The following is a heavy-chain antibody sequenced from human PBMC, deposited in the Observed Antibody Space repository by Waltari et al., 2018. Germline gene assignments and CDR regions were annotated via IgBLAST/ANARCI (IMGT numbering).Heavy chain of an antibody. D-gene: IGHD2-2*01. CDR2: TNAVKGKT. V-gene: IGHV1-3*01. CDR3: ARDRVPHFYDSNDRGGMDV. CDR1: GHTFSDLL. Sequence: QVQLVQSGAEVKTSGASVTVSCRASGHTFSDLLIHWVGQATGQRLEWMGGTNAVKGKTQNSPKFNGSVNIERVMSASTAYMELISLQSEDTAVYFCARDRVPHFYDSNDRGGMDVWGQGATVTITS. J-gene: IGHJ6*02.